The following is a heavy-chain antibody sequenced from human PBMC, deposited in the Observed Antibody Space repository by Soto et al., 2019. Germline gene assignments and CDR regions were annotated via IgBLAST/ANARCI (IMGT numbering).Heavy chain of an antibody. CDR3: ARVGPWVPYYYDSSPYTFENWFDP. CDR1: GGSFSGYY. CDR2: LNDSGST. Sequence: PSETLSLTCAVYGGSFSGYYCSWIRQPPGKGLEWIGELNDSGSTNYNASLKSRVSISVDTSKNQFSLKLNSVTAADTAVYYCARVGPWVPYYYDSSPYTFENWFDPWGQGTLVTVSS. V-gene: IGHV4-34*01. D-gene: IGHD3-22*01. J-gene: IGHJ5*02.